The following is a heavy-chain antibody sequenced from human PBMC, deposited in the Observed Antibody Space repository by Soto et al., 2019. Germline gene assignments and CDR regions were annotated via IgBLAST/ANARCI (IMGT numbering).Heavy chain of an antibody. Sequence: SETLSLTCAVYGGSFSGYSWTWIRQPPGKGLEWIGYIYYSGSTNYNPSLKSRVTISVDTSKNQFSLKLSSVTAADTAVYYCARVSVTDAFDIWGQGTMVTVSS. CDR2: IYYSGST. CDR3: ARVSVTDAFDI. V-gene: IGHV4-59*01. D-gene: IGHD3-3*01. J-gene: IGHJ3*02. CDR1: GGSFSGYS.